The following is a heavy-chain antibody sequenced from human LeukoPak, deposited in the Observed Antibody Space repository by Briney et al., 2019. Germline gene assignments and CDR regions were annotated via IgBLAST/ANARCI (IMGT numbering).Heavy chain of an antibody. CDR2: IKQDGSEK. D-gene: IGHD1-7*01. CDR3: AKGGNSGGLYYFDY. Sequence: GGPLRLSCAASGFTFSSYSVNWVRQAPGKGLEWVAQIKQDGSEKYYVDSVKGRFTVSRDNAKNSLYLQMNSLRAEDTAVYYCAKGGNSGGLYYFDYWGQGTLVTVSS. CDR1: GFTFSSYS. V-gene: IGHV3-7*01. J-gene: IGHJ4*02.